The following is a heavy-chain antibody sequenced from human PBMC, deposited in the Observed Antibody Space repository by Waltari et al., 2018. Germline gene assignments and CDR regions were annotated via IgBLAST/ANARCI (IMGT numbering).Heavy chain of an antibody. CDR2: ISYNGAT. V-gene: IGHV4-39*01. D-gene: IGHD5-12*01. CDR3: ATYIGASLGTAAFDV. CDR1: VVSITTNPPY. J-gene: IGHJ3*01. Sequence: QLQLQESGPGLVKPSETLSLTCSASVVSITTNPPYWGWIRQPPGQGLEWIGTISYNGATYSSPSLRSRVTIFRDTSKNQLSLKLGSVTAADTAFYYCATYIGASLGTAAFDVWGQGTMVTVSS.